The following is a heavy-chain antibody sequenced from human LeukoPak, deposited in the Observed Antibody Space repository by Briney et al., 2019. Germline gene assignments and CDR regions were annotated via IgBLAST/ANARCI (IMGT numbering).Heavy chain of an antibody. V-gene: IGHV3-7*01. CDR2: IKQDGSEK. CDR1: GFTFSRYW. CDR3: ASLDTSMVNGDY. Sequence: PGGSLRLSCAASGFTFSRYWMSWVRQAPGKGLEWVANIKQDGSEKYYVDSVKGRFTISRDNAKNSLYLQMNSLRAEDTPVYFCASLDTSMVNGDYWGQGTLVTVSS. D-gene: IGHD5-18*01. J-gene: IGHJ4*02.